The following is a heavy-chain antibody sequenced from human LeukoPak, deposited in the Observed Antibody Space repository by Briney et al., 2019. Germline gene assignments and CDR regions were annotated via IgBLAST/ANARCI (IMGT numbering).Heavy chain of an antibody. CDR2: ISNRGSTI. J-gene: IGHJ5*02. Sequence: GGSLRLSCAASGFTFSDFYMTWIRQAPGKGLEWVSYISNRGSTIHYADSVKGRFTISRDTSENTLYLHMNSLRAEDTAVYYCARGSDIVGANRAPFDPWGQGTLVTVSS. CDR1: GFTFSDFY. V-gene: IGHV3-11*01. D-gene: IGHD1-26*01. CDR3: ARGSDIVGANRAPFDP.